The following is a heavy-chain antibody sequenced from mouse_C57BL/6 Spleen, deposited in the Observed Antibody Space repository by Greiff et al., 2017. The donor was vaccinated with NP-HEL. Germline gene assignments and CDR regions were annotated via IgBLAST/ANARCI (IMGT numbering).Heavy chain of an antibody. CDR1: GYTFTSYG. CDR2: IYPRSGNT. J-gene: IGHJ1*03. Sequence: QVHVKQSGAELARPGASVKLSCKASGYTFTSYGISWVKQRTGQGLEWIGEIYPRSGNTYYNEKFKGKATLTADKSSSTAYMELRSLTSEDSAVYFCARYFGDGYYGWYFDVWGTGTTVTVSS. CDR3: ARYFGDGYYGWYFDV. V-gene: IGHV1-81*01. D-gene: IGHD2-3*01.